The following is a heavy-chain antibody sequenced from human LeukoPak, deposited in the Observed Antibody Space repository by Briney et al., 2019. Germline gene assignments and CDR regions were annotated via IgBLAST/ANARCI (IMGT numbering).Heavy chain of an antibody. Sequence: SETLCLTCTVSGGSVSSGSYYWSWIRQPPGKGLEWIGYIYYSGSTNYNPSLKSRVTISVDTSKNQFSLKLSSVTAADTAVYYCASSGYDLSGFDYWGQGTLVTVSS. J-gene: IGHJ4*02. CDR1: GGSVSSGSYY. CDR2: IYYSGST. CDR3: ASSGYDLSGFDY. D-gene: IGHD5-12*01. V-gene: IGHV4-61*01.